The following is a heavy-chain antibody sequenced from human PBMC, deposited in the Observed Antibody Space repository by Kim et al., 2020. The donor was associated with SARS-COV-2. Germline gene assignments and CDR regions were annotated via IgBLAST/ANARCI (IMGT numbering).Heavy chain of an antibody. CDR3: ARDRGSGSYPFDY. V-gene: IGHV3-21*01. J-gene: IGHJ4*02. Sequence: GSLRLSCAASGFTFSSYSMNWVRQAPGKGLGWVSSISSSISYIYYADSVEGRFTISRHNAKNSLYLQMNSLRAEDTAVYYCARDRGSGSYPFDYWGQGTLVTVSS. CDR1: GFTFSSYS. CDR2: ISSSISYI. D-gene: IGHD1-26*01.